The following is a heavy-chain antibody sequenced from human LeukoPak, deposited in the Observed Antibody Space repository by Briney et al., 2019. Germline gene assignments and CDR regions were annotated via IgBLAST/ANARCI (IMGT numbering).Heavy chain of an antibody. V-gene: IGHV1-46*01. D-gene: IGHD3-9*01. J-gene: IGHJ5*02. CDR2: ISPSGGST. Sequence: ASVTVSCKDFGYTFTSNYMHWVGQAPGQGREWMGVISPSGGSTTYAQKFQGRVTLTRDMSTSTDYLELSSLRSEDTAVYYCARDNSVRYEAWWFNPWGQGTLVTVSS. CDR1: GYTFTSNY. CDR3: ARDNSVRYEAWWFNP.